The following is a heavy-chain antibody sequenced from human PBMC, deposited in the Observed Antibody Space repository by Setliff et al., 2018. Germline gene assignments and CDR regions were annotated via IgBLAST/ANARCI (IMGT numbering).Heavy chain of an antibody. V-gene: IGHV4-61*09. CDR2: VYTSGST. CDR3: GRESTVVVPSAEGVPHYYYHMDV. J-gene: IGHJ6*03. D-gene: IGHD2-2*01. Sequence: SETLSLTCTVSDGSISSGSHFWGWVRQPAGKGLEWIGHVYTSGSTNYNPSLKSRVSISVDMSKNQFSLRLSSVTAADTAVYYCGRESTVVVPSAEGVPHYYYHMDVWGKGTTVTVSS. CDR1: DGSISSGSHF.